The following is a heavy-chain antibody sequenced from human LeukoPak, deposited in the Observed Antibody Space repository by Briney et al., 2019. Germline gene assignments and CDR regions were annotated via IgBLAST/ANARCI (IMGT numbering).Heavy chain of an antibody. CDR3: AGGAYDSSGYYGDY. V-gene: IGHV4-59*01. D-gene: IGHD3-22*01. J-gene: IGHJ4*02. CDR2: IYYSGST. CDR1: GGSISSYY. Sequence: PSETLSLTCTVSGGSISSYYWSWIRQPPGKGLEWIGYIYYSGSTNYNPSLKSRVTISADTSKNQFSLKLSSVTAADTAVYYCAGGAYDSSGYYGDYWGQGTLVTVSS.